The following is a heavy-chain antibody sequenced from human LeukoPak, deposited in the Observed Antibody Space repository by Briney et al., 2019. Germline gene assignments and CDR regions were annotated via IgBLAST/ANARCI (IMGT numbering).Heavy chain of an antibody. CDR3: ARDPKLVVVPAAITRDYYYYGMDV. Sequence: ASVKLSCKASGYTCTSYGIGWVRQAPGPGLELMGWISAYNGNTNYAQKLQGRVTMTTDTSTSTAYMELGSLRADDTAVYYCARDPKLVVVPAAITRDYYYYGMDVWGQGTTVTVSS. CDR2: ISAYNGNT. CDR1: GYTCTSYG. D-gene: IGHD2-2*01. J-gene: IGHJ6*02. V-gene: IGHV1-18*01.